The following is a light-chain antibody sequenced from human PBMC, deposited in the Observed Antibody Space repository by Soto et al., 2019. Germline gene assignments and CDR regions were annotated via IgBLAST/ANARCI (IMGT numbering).Light chain of an antibody. Sequence: EIVLTQSPGTLSLSPGERATLSCRASQSVSSSYLAWYQQKPGQAPRLLIYGASSRATGIPDRFSGSGSGTDFTLTISRLEPEDFAVYYCQPYGSSLFTFGPGTKVDIK. V-gene: IGKV3-20*01. J-gene: IGKJ3*01. CDR3: QPYGSSLFT. CDR2: GAS. CDR1: QSVSSSY.